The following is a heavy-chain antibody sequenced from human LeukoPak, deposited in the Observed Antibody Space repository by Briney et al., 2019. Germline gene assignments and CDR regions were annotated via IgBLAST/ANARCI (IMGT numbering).Heavy chain of an antibody. CDR2: ISSSGSTI. CDR1: GFTFSSFE. V-gene: IGHV3-48*03. J-gene: IGHJ3*02. CDR3: ARDRRGVGAFDI. Sequence: PGGSLRLSCAASGFTFSSFEMNWVRQAPGKGLEWVSYISSSGSTIYYADSVKGRFTISRDNSKNTLYLQMNTLRAEDTAVYYCARDRRGVGAFDIWGQGTMVTVSS. D-gene: IGHD2-8*01.